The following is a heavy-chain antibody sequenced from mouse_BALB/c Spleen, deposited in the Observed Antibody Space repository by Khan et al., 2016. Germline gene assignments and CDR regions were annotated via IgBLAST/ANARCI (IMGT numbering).Heavy chain of an antibody. CDR1: GFDFSRYW. CDR2: INPDSYTI. CDR3: ARAGYYGYLAY. Sequence: EVQLQESGGDLVHPGGSLKLSCAASGFDFSRYWMSWVRQAPGKGLEWIGEINPDSYTINYTPSLKDKFIIYRDNAKNTLYLQMSKVRSEDTALDYCARAGYYGYLAYWGQGTLVTVSA. J-gene: IGHJ3*01. D-gene: IGHD1-1*01. V-gene: IGHV4-1*02.